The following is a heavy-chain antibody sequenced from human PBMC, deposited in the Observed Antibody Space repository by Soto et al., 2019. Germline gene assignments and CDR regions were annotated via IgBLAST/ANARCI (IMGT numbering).Heavy chain of an antibody. CDR3: ARVSNYYGSGSYYKTVDP. D-gene: IGHD3-10*01. Sequence: VASVKVSCKASGGTFSSYAISWVRQAPGQGLEWMGGIIPIFGTANYAQKFQGRVTITADESTSTAYMELSSLRSEDTAVYYCARVSNYYGSGSYYKTVDPWGQGTLVTVSS. CDR2: IIPIFGTA. J-gene: IGHJ5*02. CDR1: GGTFSSYA. V-gene: IGHV1-69*13.